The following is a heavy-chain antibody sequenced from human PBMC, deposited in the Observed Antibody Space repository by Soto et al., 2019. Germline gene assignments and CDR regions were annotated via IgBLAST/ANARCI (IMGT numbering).Heavy chain of an antibody. V-gene: IGHV3-9*01. CDR1: GFTFDDYA. D-gene: IGHD3-10*01. CDR3: ATLYGSGDLHAFDI. CDR2: ISWNSGSI. Sequence: EVQLVESGGGLVQPGRSLRLSCAASGFTFDDYAMHWVRQAPGKGLEWVSGISWNSGSIGYADSVKGRFTISRDNAKNSLYLQMNSLRAEDTASYYCATLYGSGDLHAFDIWGQGTMVTVSS. J-gene: IGHJ3*02.